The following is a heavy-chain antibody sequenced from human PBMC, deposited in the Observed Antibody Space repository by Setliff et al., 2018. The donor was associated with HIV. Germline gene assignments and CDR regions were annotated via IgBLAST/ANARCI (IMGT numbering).Heavy chain of an antibody. J-gene: IGHJ4*02. CDR2: IYYSGST. CDR3: ARYDGYKVSFDN. D-gene: IGHD5-18*01. V-gene: IGHV4-59*06. CDR1: GGSFNTYY. Sequence: SETLSLTCAVYGGSFNTYYWNWIRQPPGKGLEWIGYIYYSGSTYYNPSLKSRVTISVDTSKNQFSLKLSSVTAADTAVYYCARYDGYKVSFDNWGPGTLVTVSS.